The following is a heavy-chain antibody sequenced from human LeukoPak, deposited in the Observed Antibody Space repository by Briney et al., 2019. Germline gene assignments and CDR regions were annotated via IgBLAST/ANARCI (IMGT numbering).Heavy chain of an antibody. CDR2: IHYSGST. Sequence: PSETLSLTCNVSGGSIRSYYWSWSRRPPGKGLEWTGYIHYSGSTNYDPSLKSRVTISVDTSKNYFSLKLSSVTAADTAVYYCARVLSSSSKVFDYWGQGILVIVSS. CDR1: GGSIRSYY. J-gene: IGHJ4*02. CDR3: ARVLSSSSKVFDY. D-gene: IGHD6-6*01. V-gene: IGHV4-59*13.